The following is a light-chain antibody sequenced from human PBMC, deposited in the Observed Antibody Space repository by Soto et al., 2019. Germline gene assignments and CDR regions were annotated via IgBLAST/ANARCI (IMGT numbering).Light chain of an antibody. Sequence: QSALTQPASVSGSPGQSITISCTGASSDVGGYNSVSWYQQHPGKAPKLVIYDVSNRPSGVSNRFSGSKSGNTASLTIPGLQAEDEADYYCTSYTSSSLLVFGGGTKVTVL. CDR3: TSYTSSSLLV. J-gene: IGLJ2*01. V-gene: IGLV2-14*01. CDR1: SSDVGGYNS. CDR2: DVS.